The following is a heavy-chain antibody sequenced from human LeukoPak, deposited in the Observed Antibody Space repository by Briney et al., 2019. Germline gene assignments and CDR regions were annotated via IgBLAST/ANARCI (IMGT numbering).Heavy chain of an antibody. Sequence: NASQTLSLTCTVSGGSISSGSYYWSWIRQPAGKGLEWIGRIYTSGSTNYNPSLKSRVTISVDTSKNQFSLKLSSVTAADTAVYYCARYSPYCSSTSCYLAGEGFEGYYFDYWGQGTLVTVSS. D-gene: IGHD2-2*01. J-gene: IGHJ4*02. CDR3: ARYSPYCSSTSCYLAGEGFEGYYFDY. CDR1: GGSISSGSYY. CDR2: IYTSGST. V-gene: IGHV4-61*02.